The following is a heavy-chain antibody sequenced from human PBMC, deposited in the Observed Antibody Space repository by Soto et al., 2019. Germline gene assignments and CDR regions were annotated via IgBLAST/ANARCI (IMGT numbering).Heavy chain of an antibody. V-gene: IGHV4-39*01. CDR1: GYSGSSSDYY. Sequence: PSETLSLTCSVSGYSGSSSDYYLAWTRQPPGKGLEWIGSMFYSGLTYYNPSLKSRVTLSVDTSKNQFSVRLNSVTAADTAVYYCAPLSVSLSGPYGIHVWGQGTTVTVSS. CDR3: APLSVSLSGPYGIHV. CDR2: MFYSGLT. J-gene: IGHJ6*02. D-gene: IGHD2-15*01.